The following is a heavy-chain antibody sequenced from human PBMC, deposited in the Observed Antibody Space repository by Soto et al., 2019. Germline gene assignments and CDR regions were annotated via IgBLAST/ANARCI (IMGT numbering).Heavy chain of an antibody. CDR3: GHVGGLEQWLYRLDH. J-gene: IGHJ4*02. V-gene: IGHV2-5*02. Sequence: QITLKESGPSLVKPTQTLTLTCTFSGFSLSTAGVGVVWIRQPPRKALEWVALIYWDDDKHYSPSLRNRLTITKDTAKNQVVLTLTNVDPLDTATYFCGHVGGLEQWLYRLDHWGQGALVTVSS. CDR2: IYWDDDK. D-gene: IGHD6-19*01. CDR1: GFSLSTAGVG.